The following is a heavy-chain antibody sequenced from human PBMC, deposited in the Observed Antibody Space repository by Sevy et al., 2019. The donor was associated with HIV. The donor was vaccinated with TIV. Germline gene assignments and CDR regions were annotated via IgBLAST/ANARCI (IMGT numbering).Heavy chain of an antibody. D-gene: IGHD2-2*01. Sequence: GGSLRLSCAASGFTFSSYAMHWVRQAPGKGLEWVAVISYDGSNKYYADSVKGRFTISRDNSKNTLYLQMNGLRAEDTAVYYCARDRSIVVVPAARNYYYYYGMDVWGQGTTVTVSS. V-gene: IGHV3-30*04. J-gene: IGHJ6*02. CDR3: ARDRSIVVVPAARNYYYYYGMDV. CDR1: GFTFSSYA. CDR2: ISYDGSNK.